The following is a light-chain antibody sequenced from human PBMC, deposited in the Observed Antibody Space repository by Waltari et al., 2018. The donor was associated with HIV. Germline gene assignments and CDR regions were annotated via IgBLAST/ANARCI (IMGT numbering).Light chain of an antibody. CDR3: QQYSSSLPLT. CDR2: WAS. CDR1: QRVLYGSNNKNY. V-gene: IGKV4-1*01. Sequence: DIVMTQSPDSLAVSLGERATMHCQSSQRVLYGSNNKNYLAWYQKKPGQPPKLLIYWASTRESGVPDRFSGSGSGKDFTLTISSLQAEDVAVYFCQQYSSSLPLTFGGGTKVEIK. J-gene: IGKJ4*01.